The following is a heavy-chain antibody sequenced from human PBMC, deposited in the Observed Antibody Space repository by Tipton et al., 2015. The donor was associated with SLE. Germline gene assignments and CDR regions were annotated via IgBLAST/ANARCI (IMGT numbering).Heavy chain of an antibody. D-gene: IGHD3-22*01. V-gene: IGHV4-38-2*01. CDR3: ASAVVVNNDWYFAL. CDR2: IYHSGST. Sequence: TLSLTCAVSGYSISSGYYWGWIRQPPGKGLEWIGSIYHSGSTYYNPSPKSRVTISVDTSKNQFSLKLSSVTAADTAVYYCASAVVVNNDWYFALWGRGPLVTVSS. CDR1: GYSISSGYY. J-gene: IGHJ2*01.